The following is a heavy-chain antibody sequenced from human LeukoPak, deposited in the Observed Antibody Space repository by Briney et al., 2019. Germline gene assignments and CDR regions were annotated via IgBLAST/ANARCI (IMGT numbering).Heavy chain of an antibody. CDR1: GGSFSGYY. D-gene: IGHD2-2*01. V-gene: IGHV4-34*01. CDR2: INHSGST. J-gene: IGHJ5*02. CDR3: ARGFDIVVVPAGGWFDP. Sequence: SETLSLTCAVYGGSFSGYYWSWIRQPPGKGLEWIGEINHSGSTNYNPFLKSRVTISVDTSKNQFSLKLSSVTAADTAVYYCARGFDIVVVPAGGWFDPWGQGTLVTVSS.